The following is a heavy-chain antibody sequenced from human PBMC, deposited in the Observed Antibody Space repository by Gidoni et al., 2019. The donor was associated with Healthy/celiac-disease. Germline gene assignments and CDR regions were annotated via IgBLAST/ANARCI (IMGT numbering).Heavy chain of an antibody. CDR2: MSSNGGRT. J-gene: IGHJ4*02. CDR1: GFTFSSYA. D-gene: IGHD4-4*01. V-gene: IGHV3-64*01. Sequence: EVQLVESGGGLVQPGGSLRLSCAASGFTFSSYALHWVRQSPGKGLEYVSAMSSNGGRTYYANSVKGRFTISRENSKNTLYLQMGSLRAEDMAVYYCARGVGATVTIFDDWGQGTLVTVAS. CDR3: ARGVGATVTIFDD.